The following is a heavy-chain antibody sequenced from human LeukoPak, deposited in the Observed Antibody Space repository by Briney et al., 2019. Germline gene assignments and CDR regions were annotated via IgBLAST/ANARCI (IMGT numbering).Heavy chain of an antibody. CDR1: GFTFSSYG. CDR3: AREPLYAALDY. V-gene: IGHV3-30*03. J-gene: IGHJ4*02. CDR2: ISYDGSNK. Sequence: PGGSLRLSCAASGFTFSSYGMHWVRQAPGKGLEWVAVISYDGSNKYYADSVKGRFTISRDNSKNTLYLQMNSLRAEDTAVYYCAREPLYAALDYWGQGTLVTVSS. D-gene: IGHD2-8*01.